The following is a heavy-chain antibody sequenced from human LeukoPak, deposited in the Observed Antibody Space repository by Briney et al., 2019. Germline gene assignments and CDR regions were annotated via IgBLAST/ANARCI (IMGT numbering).Heavy chain of an antibody. V-gene: IGHV3-23*01. J-gene: IGHJ4*02. Sequence: GGSLRLSCTASGFTFSSYAMSWVRQAPGKGLEWVSVISGSGGSTFYGDSVKGRFTISRDNSKNTLYLQMSSLRAEDTAVYYCAKDGVVTITFEYWGQGTLVTVSS. D-gene: IGHD3-16*01. CDR1: GFTFSSYA. CDR2: ISGSGGST. CDR3: AKDGVVTITFEY.